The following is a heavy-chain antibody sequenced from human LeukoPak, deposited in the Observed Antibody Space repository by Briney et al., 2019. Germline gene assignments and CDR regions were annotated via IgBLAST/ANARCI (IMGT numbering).Heavy chain of an antibody. Sequence: SETLSLTCTVSGGSISSSSYYWGWIRQPPGKGLEWIGSIYYSGSTYYNPSLKSRVTISVDTSKNQFSLKLSSVTAADTAVYYCARLMADIVVVPAAPLNMDVWGKGTTVTVSS. CDR1: GGSISSSSYY. CDR3: ARLMADIVVVPAAPLNMDV. J-gene: IGHJ6*03. CDR2: IYYSGST. V-gene: IGHV4-39*01. D-gene: IGHD2-2*01.